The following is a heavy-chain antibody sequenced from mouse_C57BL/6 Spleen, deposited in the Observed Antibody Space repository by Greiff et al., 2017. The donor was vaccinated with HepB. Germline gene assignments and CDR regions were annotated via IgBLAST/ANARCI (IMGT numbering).Heavy chain of an antibody. D-gene: IGHD5-5*01. J-gene: IGHJ4*01. CDR2: IDPENGDT. V-gene: IGHV14-4*01. Sequence: EVKLQESGAELVRPGASVKLSCTASGFNIKDDYMHWVKQRPEQGLEWIGWIDPENGDTEYASKFQGKATITADTSSNTAYLQLSSLTSEDTAVYYCTDYPHAMDYWGQGTSVTVSS. CDR1: GFNIKDDY. CDR3: TDYPHAMDY.